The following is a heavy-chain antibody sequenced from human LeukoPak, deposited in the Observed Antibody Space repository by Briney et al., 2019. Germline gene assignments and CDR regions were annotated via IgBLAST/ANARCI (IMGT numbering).Heavy chain of an antibody. CDR1: GGSISSYY. Sequence: SETLSLTCTVSGGSISSYYWSWIRQPAGKGLERIGDIYYSGRTNYIPSLKSRVTISVDTSKNQFSLKLSSVTAADTAVYYCARDPSLRSSGYYRTFWFDPWGQGTLVTVSS. D-gene: IGHD3-22*01. CDR3: ARDPSLRSSGYYRTFWFDP. CDR2: IYYSGRT. V-gene: IGHV4-59*01. J-gene: IGHJ5*02.